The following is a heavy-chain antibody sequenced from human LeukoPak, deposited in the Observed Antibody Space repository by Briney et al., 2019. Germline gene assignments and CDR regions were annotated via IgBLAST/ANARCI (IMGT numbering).Heavy chain of an antibody. CDR3: ARDQAATL. D-gene: IGHD6-13*01. J-gene: IGHJ3*01. CDR2: IYHSGST. V-gene: IGHV4-38-2*02. Sequence: PSETLSLTCTVSGYSISSGYYWGWIRQPPGKGLEWIGSIYHSGSTYYNPSLKSRVTISVDTSKNQFSLNLSSVTAADTAVYYCARDQAATLWGQGTMVTVSS. CDR1: GYSISSGYY.